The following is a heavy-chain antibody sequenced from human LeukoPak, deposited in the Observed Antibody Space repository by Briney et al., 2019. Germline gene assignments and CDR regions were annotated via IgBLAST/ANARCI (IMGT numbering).Heavy chain of an antibody. V-gene: IGHV3-23*01. CDR3: AKDHARPMVRGVIRYYFDY. CDR1: GFTFSSYG. D-gene: IGHD3-10*01. Sequence: GGSLRLSCAASGFTFSSYGMSWVRQAPGKGLEWVSAISGSGGSTYYADSVKGRFTISRDNSKNTLYLQMNSLRAEDTAVYYCAKDHARPMVRGVIRYYFDYWGQGTLVTVSS. J-gene: IGHJ4*02. CDR2: ISGSGGST.